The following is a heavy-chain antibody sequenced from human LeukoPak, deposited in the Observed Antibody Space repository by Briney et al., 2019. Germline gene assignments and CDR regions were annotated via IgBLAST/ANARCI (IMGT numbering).Heavy chain of an antibody. J-gene: IGHJ4*02. CDR1: GFTFSSYA. D-gene: IGHD3-9*01. CDR2: ISSSSSYI. Sequence: PGGSLRLSCAASGFTFSSYAMSWVRQAPGKGLEWVSSISSSSSYIYYADSVKGRFTISRDNAKNSLYLQMNSLRAEDTAVYYCARDRYDILTAYYDQYYFDCWGQGTLVTVSS. CDR3: ARDRYDILTAYYDQYYFDC. V-gene: IGHV3-21*01.